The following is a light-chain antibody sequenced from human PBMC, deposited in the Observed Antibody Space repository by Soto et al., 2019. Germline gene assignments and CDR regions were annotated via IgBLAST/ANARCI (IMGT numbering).Light chain of an antibody. Sequence: RVITESPGILSVSPGERATLSCRAIQSVRSSFLAWYQQKPGQAPSLLIYGASSRATGIPDRFSGSGSGTDFTLTISRLEPEDFAVYYCQQRSNWPPITFGQGTRLEI. V-gene: IGKV3D-20*02. CDR3: QQRSNWPPIT. J-gene: IGKJ5*01. CDR1: QSVRSSF. CDR2: GAS.